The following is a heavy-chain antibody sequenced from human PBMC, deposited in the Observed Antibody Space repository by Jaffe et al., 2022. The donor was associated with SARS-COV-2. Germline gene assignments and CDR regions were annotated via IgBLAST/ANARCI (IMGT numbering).Heavy chain of an antibody. J-gene: IGHJ4*02. Sequence: VQLVESGGGVVQPGRSLRLSCAASGFTFSTNGMHWVRQAPGKGLEWVAVISNDGSKEYYAESVKGRFTISRDTSKSTLYLQMDSLRAEDTAVYYCVKLNRDGHVFNYFDYWGQGTLVIVSS. CDR1: GFTFSTNG. V-gene: IGHV3-30*18. D-gene: IGHD3-16*01. CDR2: ISNDGSKE. CDR3: VKLNRDGHVFNYFDY.